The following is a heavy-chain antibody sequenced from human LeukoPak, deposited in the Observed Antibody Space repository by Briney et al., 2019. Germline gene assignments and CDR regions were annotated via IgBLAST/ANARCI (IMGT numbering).Heavy chain of an antibody. V-gene: IGHV3-21*01. CDR3: ARSSGSPECLQH. CDR1: GFTFSSYS. J-gene: IGHJ1*01. CDR2: ISSSSSYI. Sequence: GGSLRLSCAASGFTFSSYSMNWVRQAPGKGLEWVSSISSSSSYIYYADSVKGRLTISRDNAKNSLYLQMNSLRAEDTAVYYCARSSGSPECLQHWGQGTLVTVSS. D-gene: IGHD1-26*01.